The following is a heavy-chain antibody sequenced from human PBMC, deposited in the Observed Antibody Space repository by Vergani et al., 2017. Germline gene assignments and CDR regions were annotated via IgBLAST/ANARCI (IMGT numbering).Heavy chain of an antibody. CDR2: IYNSGNG. CDR1: GDSIISRSYY. CDR3: ARRLYSSSGGVVDP. J-gene: IGHJ5*02. D-gene: IGHD6-13*01. V-gene: IGHV4-39*01. Sequence: QMQLQESGPGLVKASETLSLTCTVSGDSIISRSYYWGWIRQPPGKGLEWIGSIYNSGNGDSSSSLKSRVTISADTSKNQFSLRLTSVTAADTAVYYCARRLYSSSGGVVDPWGQGTLVTVSS.